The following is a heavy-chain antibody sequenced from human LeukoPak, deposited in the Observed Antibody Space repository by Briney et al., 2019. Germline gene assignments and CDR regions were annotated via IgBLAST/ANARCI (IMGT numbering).Heavy chain of an antibody. J-gene: IGHJ4*02. Sequence: ASVTVSCKVSGYTLTELSMHWVRQAPGKGLEWMGGFDPEDGETIYAQKFQGRVTMTEDTSTDTAYMELSSLRSEDTAVYYCATGIPYYYGSGSYYNVMRYWGQGTLVTVSS. CDR2: FDPEDGET. CDR1: GYTLTELS. CDR3: ATGIPYYYGSGSYYNVMRY. D-gene: IGHD3-10*01. V-gene: IGHV1-24*01.